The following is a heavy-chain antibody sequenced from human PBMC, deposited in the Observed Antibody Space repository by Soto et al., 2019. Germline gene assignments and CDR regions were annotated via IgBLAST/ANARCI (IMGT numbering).Heavy chain of an antibody. V-gene: IGHV3-30*18. D-gene: IGHD6-6*01. CDR3: AKDKAYSSSSYHYYYYYGMDV. CDR2: ISYDGSNK. CDR1: GFTFSSYG. J-gene: IGHJ6*02. Sequence: GGSLRLSCAASGFTFSSYGMHWVRQAPGKGLEWVAVISYDGSNKYYADSVKGRFTISRDNSKNTLYLQMNSLRAEDTAVYYCAKDKAYSSSSYHYYYYYGMDVWGQGTTVTVSS.